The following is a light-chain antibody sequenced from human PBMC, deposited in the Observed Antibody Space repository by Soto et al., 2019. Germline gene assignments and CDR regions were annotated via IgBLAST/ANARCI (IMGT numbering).Light chain of an antibody. J-gene: IGKJ1*01. V-gene: IGKV3-20*01. CDR1: QSVSSSY. CDR3: QQYGSSPVT. Sequence: EIVLTQSPGTLSLSPGERATLSFRASQSVSSSYLAWYQRRPGQAPRLLIYGASSRATGIPDRFSGSGSGKDFTLSISRLEPEDFAVYYCQQYGSSPVTFGQGTKVDIK. CDR2: GAS.